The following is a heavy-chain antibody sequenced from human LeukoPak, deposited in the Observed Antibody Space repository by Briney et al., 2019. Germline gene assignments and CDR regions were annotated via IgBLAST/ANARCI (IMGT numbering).Heavy chain of an antibody. D-gene: IGHD1-26*01. Sequence: GGSLRLSCEASGFTFNNYVMTWVRQAPGKGLEWVSSISAGAAMTYYADSVKGGFTVSRDNSNNRLYLHMSGLTAADTAVYYCAKDRSIGTYYTFDHWGQGALVTVSS. CDR2: ISAGAAMT. CDR1: GFTFNNYV. J-gene: IGHJ4*02. CDR3: AKDRSIGTYYTFDH. V-gene: IGHV3-23*01.